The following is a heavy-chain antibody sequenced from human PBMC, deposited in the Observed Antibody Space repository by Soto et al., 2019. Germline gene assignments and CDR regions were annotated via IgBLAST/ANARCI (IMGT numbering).Heavy chain of an antibody. Sequence: QMQLQESGPGRVKPSETLSLTCTVSGGSIRGYYWSWIRQSAGMRLEWIGRMHTSGSTNYNPSLKRRVTISVDMSKNQISLKLTSVTAADTALYYCVRASMPKAHFDSWGQGTLVTVSS. CDR2: MHTSGST. J-gene: IGHJ4*02. CDR3: VRASMPKAHFDS. D-gene: IGHD2-2*01. V-gene: IGHV4-4*07. CDR1: GGSIRGYY.